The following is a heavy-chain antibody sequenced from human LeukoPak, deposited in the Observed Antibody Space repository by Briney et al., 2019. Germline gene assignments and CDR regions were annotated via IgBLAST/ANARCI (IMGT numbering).Heavy chain of an antibody. D-gene: IGHD2-21*01. CDR3: ARDPIVVVKNQPYYFDY. CDR2: IIPIFGTA. V-gene: IGHV1-69*13. CDR1: GGTFSSYA. J-gene: IGHJ4*02. Sequence: ASVKVSCKASGGTFSSYAISWVRQAPGQGLEWMGGIIPIFGTANYAQKFQGRVTITADESTSTAYMELSSLRSEDTAVYYCARDPIVVVKNQPYYFDYWGQGTLVTVSS.